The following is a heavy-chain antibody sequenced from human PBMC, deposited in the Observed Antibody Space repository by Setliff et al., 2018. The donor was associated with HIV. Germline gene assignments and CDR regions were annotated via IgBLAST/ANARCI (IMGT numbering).Heavy chain of an antibody. D-gene: IGHD6-19*01. Sequence: ASVKVSCKASGYSFTGYYLDWVRQAPGQGLEWMGRINPNNGGTNYAQNFQGRVTMTRDTSISTAYMEVTRLRSDDAAVYFCARAVPGFDAFDIWGPGTMVTVSS. J-gene: IGHJ3*02. CDR2: INPNNGGT. V-gene: IGHV1-2*06. CDR1: GYSFTGYY. CDR3: ARAVPGFDAFDI.